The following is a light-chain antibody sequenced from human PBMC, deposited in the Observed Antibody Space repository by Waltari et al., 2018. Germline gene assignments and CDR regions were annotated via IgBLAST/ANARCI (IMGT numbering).Light chain of an antibody. CDR3: QQSYSTPYT. CDR2: AAS. V-gene: IGKV1-39*01. Sequence: DTQLSQFPSTLAASVGDRVTIPCRAREAINKWLAWYQQKPGKAPKVLIYAASSLQSGVPSRFSGSGSGTDFTLTISSLQPEDFATYYCQQSYSTPYTFGQGTKLEIK. CDR1: EAINKW. J-gene: IGKJ2*01.